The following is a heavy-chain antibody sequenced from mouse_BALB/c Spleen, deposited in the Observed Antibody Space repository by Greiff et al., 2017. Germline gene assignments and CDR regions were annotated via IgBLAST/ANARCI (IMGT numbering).Heavy chain of an antibody. D-gene: IGHD1-1*01. CDR1: GYSITSDYA. V-gene: IGHV3-2*02. CDR3: ARSGGSAWYFDY. CDR2: ISYSGST. Sequence: DVKLQESGPGLVKPSQSLSLTCTVTGYSITSDYAWNWIRQFPGNKLEWMGYISYSGSTSYNPSLKSRISITRDTSKNQFFLQLNSVTTEDTATYYCARSGGSAWYFDYWGQGTTLTVSS. J-gene: IGHJ2*01.